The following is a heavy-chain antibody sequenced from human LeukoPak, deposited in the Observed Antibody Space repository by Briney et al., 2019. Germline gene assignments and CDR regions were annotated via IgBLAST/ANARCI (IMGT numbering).Heavy chain of an antibody. CDR3: ANVLLWFGEEDAFDI. CDR1: GFTVSSNY. D-gene: IGHD3-10*01. V-gene: IGHV3-66*01. Sequence: PGGSLRLSCAASGFTVSSNYMSWVRQAPGKGLEWVSVIYSGGSTYYADSVKGRFTISRDNSKNTLYLQMNSLRAEDTAVYYCANVLLWFGEEDAFDIWGQGTMVTVSS. CDR2: IYSGGST. J-gene: IGHJ3*02.